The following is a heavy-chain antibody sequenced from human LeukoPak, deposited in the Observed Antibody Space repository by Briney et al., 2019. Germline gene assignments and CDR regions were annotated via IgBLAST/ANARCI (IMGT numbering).Heavy chain of an antibody. Sequence: GGSLRLSCAASGLTLSSYAMSWVRQAPGKGLEWVSAISDSGNTYHADSVKGRFTISRDSSKNTLFLQMNRLSPEDAAVYYCGKAPVTTCRGAYCYPFDYWGQGTLVTVSS. CDR2: ISDSGNT. CDR3: GKAPVTTCRGAYCYPFDY. D-gene: IGHD2-21*01. J-gene: IGHJ4*02. V-gene: IGHV3-23*01. CDR1: GLTLSSYA.